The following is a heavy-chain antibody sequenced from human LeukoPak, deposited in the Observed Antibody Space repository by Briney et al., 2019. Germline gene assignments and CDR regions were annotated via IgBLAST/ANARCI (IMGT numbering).Heavy chain of an antibody. CDR2: ISSDGDST. CDR3: VKDGRGSSSWYGS. J-gene: IGHJ5*01. D-gene: IGHD1-26*01. Sequence: GGSLRLSCSASGFTFSSYSRHWVRQAPGKGLEFVSGISSDGDSTVYADSMKGRFTISRDNSKNTLYLQMNSLIPEDTSVYYCVKDGRGSSSWYGSWGQGTLVTVSS. V-gene: IGHV3-64D*06. CDR1: GFTFSSYS.